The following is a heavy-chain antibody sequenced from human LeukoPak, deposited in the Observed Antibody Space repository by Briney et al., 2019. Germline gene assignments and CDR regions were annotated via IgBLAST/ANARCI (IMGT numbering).Heavy chain of an antibody. CDR3: AKDSGPTHLYPAFDY. CDR1: GFTFSTYG. CDR2: IRYDGSKK. J-gene: IGHJ4*02. V-gene: IGHV3-30*02. Sequence: GGSLRLSCAASGFTFSTYGMHWVRQAPGKGLEWVAFIRYDGSKKYYADSVKGRFTISRDNSKNTLYLQMNSLRAEDTAVYYCAKDSGPTHLYPAFDYWGQGTLVTVSS. D-gene: IGHD2-2*02.